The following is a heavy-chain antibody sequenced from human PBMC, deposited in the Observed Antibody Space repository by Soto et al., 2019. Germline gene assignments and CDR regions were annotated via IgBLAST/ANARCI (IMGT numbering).Heavy chain of an antibody. CDR3: AKDRRCSGGSCYSYFDY. CDR2: ISYDGSNK. D-gene: IGHD2-15*01. J-gene: IGHJ4*02. CDR1: GFTFSSYG. V-gene: IGHV3-30*18. Sequence: GGSLRLSCAASGFTFSSYGMHWVRQAPGKGLEWVAVISYDGSNKYYADSVKGRFTISRDNSKNTLYLQMNSLRAEDTAVYYCAKDRRCSGGSCYSYFDYWGQGTLVTVSS.